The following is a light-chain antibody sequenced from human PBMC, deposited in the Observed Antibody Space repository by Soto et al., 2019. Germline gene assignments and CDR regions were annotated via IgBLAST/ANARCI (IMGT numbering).Light chain of an antibody. CDR1: SSNIGSNT. Sequence: QSVLTQPPSASGTPGQRVTISCSGSSSNIGSNTVNWDQQLPGTAPKLLIYSNNQRPSGVPDRFSGSKSGTSASLAISGLQSEDEADYYCAAWDDSLNGSKVFGGGTQLTVL. J-gene: IGLJ2*01. CDR2: SNN. V-gene: IGLV1-44*01. CDR3: AAWDDSLNGSKV.